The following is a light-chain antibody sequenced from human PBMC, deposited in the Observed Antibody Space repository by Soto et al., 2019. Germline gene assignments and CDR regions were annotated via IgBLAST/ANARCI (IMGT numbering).Light chain of an antibody. V-gene: IGKV3-15*01. CDR1: QSVNTN. CDR3: QQYNSYSRT. Sequence: EIVVTQSPATLSVSPGERATLSCRASQSVNTNFAWYQQKPGQAPRLLIYGASTRATGIPARFSGSGSGTEFTLTISSLQPDDFATYYCQQYNSYSRTFGQGTKVDIK. J-gene: IGKJ1*01. CDR2: GAS.